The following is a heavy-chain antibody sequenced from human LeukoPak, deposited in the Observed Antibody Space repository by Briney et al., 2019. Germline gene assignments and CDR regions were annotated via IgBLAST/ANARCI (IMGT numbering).Heavy chain of an antibody. D-gene: IGHD2-2*01. V-gene: IGHV1-69*02. CDR3: ARGSTSSYYFDY. CDR2: IIPILGIA. J-gene: IGHJ4*02. Sequence: SVKVSCKASGGTFSSYTISWVRQAPGQGLECMGRIIPILGIANYAQRFQGRVTITADKSTSTAYMELSSLRSEDTAVYYCARGSTSSYYFDYWGQGTLVTVSS. CDR1: GGTFSSYT.